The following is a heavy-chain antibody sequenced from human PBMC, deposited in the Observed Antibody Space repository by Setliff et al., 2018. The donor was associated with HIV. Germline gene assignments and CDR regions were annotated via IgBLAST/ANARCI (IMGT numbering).Heavy chain of an antibody. V-gene: IGHV3-7*01. CDR2: INEDGNKK. Sequence: GGSLRLSCAASGFSFSTFWMTWVRQAPGKGLEWIANINEDGNKKYHAGSVWGRFTISRDNAKNSLYLQMNSLRAEDTAVYYCARTFHIGSGYYPRGYMDVWGKGTTVTVSS. CDR3: ARTFHIGSGYYPRGYMDV. D-gene: IGHD3-22*01. J-gene: IGHJ6*03. CDR1: GFSFSTFW.